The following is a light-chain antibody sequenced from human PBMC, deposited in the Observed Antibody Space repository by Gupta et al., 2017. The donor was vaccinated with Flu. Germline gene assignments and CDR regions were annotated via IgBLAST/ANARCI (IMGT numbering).Light chain of an antibody. CDR3: ISYTTSSTYV. Sequence: TSSDVGGYDLVAWYQQHPGKAPKLMTYKVSYRPSGVSNRFSGSKSGNTASLTISGLQAEDEGDYYCISYTTSSTYVFVTGTKVTVL. CDR1: SSDVGGYDL. V-gene: IGLV2-14*01. J-gene: IGLJ1*01. CDR2: KVS.